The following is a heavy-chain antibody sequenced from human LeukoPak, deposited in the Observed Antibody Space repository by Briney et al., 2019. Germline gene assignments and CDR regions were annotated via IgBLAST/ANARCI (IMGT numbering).Heavy chain of an antibody. CDR3: ARLTAGYYYYGMDV. D-gene: IGHD6-19*01. CDR2: LYYSGST. Sequence: SETLSLTCTVSGGSISSYYWSWIRQPPGKGLEWLGYLYYSGSTNYNTSLKSRVTISVDTSKNQVSLQLSSVTAADTAVYYCARLTAGYYYYGMDVWGQGTTVTVSS. CDR1: GGSISSYY. J-gene: IGHJ6*01. V-gene: IGHV4-59*08.